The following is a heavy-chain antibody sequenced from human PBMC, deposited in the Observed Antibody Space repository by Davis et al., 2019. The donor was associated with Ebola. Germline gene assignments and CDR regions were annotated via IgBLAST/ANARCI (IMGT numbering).Heavy chain of an antibody. CDR1: GYSFTSYW. Sequence: PGGSLRLSCKGSGYSFTSYWISWVRQMPGKGLEWMGRIDPSDSYTNYSPSFQGHVTISADKSISTAYLQWSSLKASDTAMYYCARRGYCSSTSCPPGELWGQGTLVTVSS. V-gene: IGHV5-10-1*01. CDR3: ARRGYCSSTSCPPGEL. J-gene: IGHJ4*02. D-gene: IGHD2-2*01. CDR2: IDPSDSYT.